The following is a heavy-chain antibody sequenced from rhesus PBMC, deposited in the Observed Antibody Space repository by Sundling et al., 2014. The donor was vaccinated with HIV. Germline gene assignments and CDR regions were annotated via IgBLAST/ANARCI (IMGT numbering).Heavy chain of an antibody. D-gene: IGHD3-3*01. CDR2: INSSGGST. V-gene: IGHV3S42*01. J-gene: IGHJ6*01. CDR3: AKEVLQYLDWFPYGLDS. Sequence: EVQLVETGGGLVQPGGSLKLSCATSGFTFSSYGMSWVRQAPGKGLEWVSGINSSGGSTYYADSVKGRFTISRDNSKNTLSLQMNSLRAEDTAVYYCAKEVLQYLDWFPYGLDSWGQGVVVTVSS. CDR1: GFTFSSYG.